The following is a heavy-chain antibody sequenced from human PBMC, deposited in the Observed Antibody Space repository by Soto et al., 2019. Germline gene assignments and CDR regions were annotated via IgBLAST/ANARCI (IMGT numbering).Heavy chain of an antibody. CDR3: AREGDSVNWFDP. J-gene: IGHJ5*02. CDR1: GYTFTGYY. D-gene: IGHD3-3*01. V-gene: IGHV1-2*04. Sequence: ASVKVSCKASGYTFTGYYMHWVRQAPGQGLEGMGWINPNSGGTNYAQKFQGWVTMTRDTSISTAYMELSSLRSDDTAVYYCAREGDSVNWFDPWGQGTLVTVSS. CDR2: INPNSGGT.